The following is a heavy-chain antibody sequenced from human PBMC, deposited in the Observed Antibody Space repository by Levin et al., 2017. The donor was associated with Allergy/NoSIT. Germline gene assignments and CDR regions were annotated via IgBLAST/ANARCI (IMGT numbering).Heavy chain of an antibody. J-gene: IGHJ4*02. D-gene: IGHD4-17*01. Sequence: SETLSLTCTVSGGSISSYYWSWIRQPPGKGLEWIGYIYYSGSTNYNPSLKSRVTISVDTSKNQFSLKLSSVTAADTAVYYCAESTTVTSSFDYWGQGTLVTVSS. CDR2: IYYSGST. V-gene: IGHV4-59*01. CDR3: AESTTVTSSFDY. CDR1: GGSISSYY.